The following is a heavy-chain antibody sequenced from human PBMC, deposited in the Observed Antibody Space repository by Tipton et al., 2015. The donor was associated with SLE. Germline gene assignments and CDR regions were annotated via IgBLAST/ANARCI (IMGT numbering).Heavy chain of an antibody. D-gene: IGHD1-1*01. Sequence: QSGPEVKQPGASVKVSCKASGFTLTDYDINWVRQTTPGQGLEWMGWMNPSGNTNYEEKFQGRVTMTRDTSINTAYMELSSLRSEDTAVYFCARETTQTRDGLDVWGQGTTVIVPS. CDR2: MNPSGNT. CDR1: GFTLTDYD. V-gene: IGHV1-8*01. CDR3: ARETTQTRDGLDV. J-gene: IGHJ6*02.